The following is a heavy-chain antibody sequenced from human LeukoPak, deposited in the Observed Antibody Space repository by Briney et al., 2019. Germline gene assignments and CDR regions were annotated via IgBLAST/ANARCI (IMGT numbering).Heavy chain of an antibody. CDR3: ASGTTDIVVVPATLRNYYFDY. D-gene: IGHD2-2*01. CDR2: IIPMLGTP. CDR1: GGTFSSYD. V-gene: IGHV1-69*06. J-gene: IGHJ4*02. Sequence: GASVTVSCKASGGTFSSYDISWVRQAPGQGLEWMGGIIPMLGTPNYAQKFQGRVTITADKSTSTAYMDLSSLRSEDTAVYYCASGTTDIVVVPATLRNYYFDYWGQGTLVTVSS.